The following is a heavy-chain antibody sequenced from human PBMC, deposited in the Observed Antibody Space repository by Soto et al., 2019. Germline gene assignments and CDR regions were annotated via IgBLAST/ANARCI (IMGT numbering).Heavy chain of an antibody. CDR2: ISTGSSTI. D-gene: IGHD3-10*02. Sequence: ESGGDLVQRGGSLRLSCAASGFTFSSYSMYWVRQAPAKGLEWVSYISTGSSTIYYADSVKGRFTVSRDDAKNSLYLEMNSLRVEDTAVYYCARDMSGDYYYYMDVWGRGTTVTVSS. CDR1: GFTFSSYS. J-gene: IGHJ6*03. CDR3: ARDMSGDYYYYMDV. V-gene: IGHV3-48*01.